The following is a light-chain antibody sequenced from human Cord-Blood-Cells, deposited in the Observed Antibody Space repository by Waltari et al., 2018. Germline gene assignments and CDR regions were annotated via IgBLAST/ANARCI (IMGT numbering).Light chain of an antibody. CDR3: CSYAGSYTWV. CDR1: SSYVGGYNY. J-gene: IGLJ3*02. V-gene: IGLV2-11*01. CDR2: DVS. Sequence: QSALTQPHSVSGSPGQSVTISCTGTSSYVGGYNYVSWYQQHPGKAPKLMIYDVSKRPSGVPDRFSGSKSGNTASLTISGLQAEDEADYYCCSYAGSYTWVFGGGTKLTVL.